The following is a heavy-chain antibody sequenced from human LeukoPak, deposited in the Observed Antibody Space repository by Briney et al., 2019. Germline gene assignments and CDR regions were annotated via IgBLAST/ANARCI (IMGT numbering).Heavy chain of an antibody. J-gene: IGHJ5*02. CDR2: IYYSGST. Sequence: SETLSLTCTVSGGSTSSYYWSWIRQPPGKGLEWIGYIYYSGSTNYNPSLKSRVTISVDTSKNQFSLKLSSVTAADTAVYYCAREVGFLEWLPYNWFDPWGQGTLVTVSS. CDR3: AREVGFLEWLPYNWFDP. CDR1: GGSTSSYY. V-gene: IGHV4-59*01. D-gene: IGHD3-3*01.